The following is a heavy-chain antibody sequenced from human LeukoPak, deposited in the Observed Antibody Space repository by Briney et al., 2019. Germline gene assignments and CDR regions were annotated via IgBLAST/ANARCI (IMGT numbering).Heavy chain of an antibody. CDR2: VNSAGSRT. CDR3: ARVVDDYDSGGFSWFDY. D-gene: IGHD3-22*01. Sequence: GGSLRLSCAASGFTFSSSWMHWVRQGPGKGLEWVSRVNSAGSRTTYTDSVKGRFTISRDNAKNTLYLQMNSLRAEDTAVYYCARVVDDYDSGGFSWFDYWGQGTLVTVSS. CDR1: GFTFSSSW. V-gene: IGHV3-74*03. J-gene: IGHJ4*02.